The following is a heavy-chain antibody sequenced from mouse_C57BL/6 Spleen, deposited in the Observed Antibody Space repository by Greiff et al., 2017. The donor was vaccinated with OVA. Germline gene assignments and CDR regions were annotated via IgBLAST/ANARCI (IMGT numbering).Heavy chain of an antibody. CDR2: INPSSGYT. CDR1: GYTFTSYW. CDR3: ARSGLSNWDDFDY. J-gene: IGHJ2*01. V-gene: IGHV1-7*01. D-gene: IGHD4-1*01. Sequence: QVQLKESGAELAKPGASVKLSCKASGYTFTSYWMHWVKQRPGQGLEWIGYINPSSGYTKYNQKFKDKATLTADKSSSTAYMQLSSLTYEDSAVYDGARSGLSNWDDFDYWGQGTTLTVSS.